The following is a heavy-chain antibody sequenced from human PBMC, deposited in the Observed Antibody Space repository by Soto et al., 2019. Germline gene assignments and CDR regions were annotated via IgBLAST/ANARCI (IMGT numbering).Heavy chain of an antibody. Sequence: EVQVSESGGGLVQPGGSLRLSCATSGFTFSNYPMNWVRQAPGKGLEWVSGISAGGARTYYADSVKGRFTIFRDNSKNAVSLRRNSLRVEDTAVYYWERRVWGQGTLVTVSS. V-gene: IGHV3-23*01. J-gene: IGHJ4*02. CDR2: ISAGGART. CDR1: GFTFSNYP. CDR3: ERRV.